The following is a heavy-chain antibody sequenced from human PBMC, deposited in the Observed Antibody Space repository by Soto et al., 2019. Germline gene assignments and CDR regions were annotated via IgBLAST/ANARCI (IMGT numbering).Heavy chain of an antibody. J-gene: IGHJ4*02. Sequence: GASVKVSCKASGYTFTGYYMQWVRQAPGQGLEWMGWINPNSGGTNYAQKFQGWVTMTRDTSISTAYMELSRLRSDDTAVYYCARALKLSSSWHLEYWGQGTLVTVSS. D-gene: IGHD6-13*01. V-gene: IGHV1-2*04. CDR2: INPNSGGT. CDR1: GYTFTGYY. CDR3: ARALKLSSSWHLEY.